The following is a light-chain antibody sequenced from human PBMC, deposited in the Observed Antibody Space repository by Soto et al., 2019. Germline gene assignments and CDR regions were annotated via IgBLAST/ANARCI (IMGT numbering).Light chain of an antibody. J-gene: IGKJ1*01. V-gene: IGKV1-9*01. CDR3: QKLNFDSWT. CDR2: ASS. CDR1: PGSSTS. Sequence: IQLTQSPSSLSASVGDRVTITCRASPGSSTSFAWYQHKPGKPPKLLIYASSTLHSGVPSRFRGSGPGTEVSLTITSLQPDDFATYYCQKLNFDSWTFGQGTKVEV.